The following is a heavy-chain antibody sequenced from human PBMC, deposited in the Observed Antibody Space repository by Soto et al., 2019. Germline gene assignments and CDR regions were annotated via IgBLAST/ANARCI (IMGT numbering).Heavy chain of an antibody. J-gene: IGHJ6*03. D-gene: IGHD6-13*01. V-gene: IGHV4-31*03. Sequence: PSETLSLTCTVSGGSISSGGYYWSWIRQHPGKGLEWIGYIYYSGSTYYNPSLKSRVTISVDTSKNQFSLKLSSVTAADTAVYYCARGKQQLVYYYYYYMDVWGKGTTVTVSS. CDR1: GGSISSGGYY. CDR3: ARGKQQLVYYYYYYMDV. CDR2: IYYSGST.